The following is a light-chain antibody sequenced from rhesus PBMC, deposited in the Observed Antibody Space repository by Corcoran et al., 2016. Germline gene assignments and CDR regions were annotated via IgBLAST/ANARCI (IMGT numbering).Light chain of an antibody. CDR3: QHTVGTPYS. CDR2: ETS. Sequence: DIRVTQSPSSLSASVGDRVTITCRASENVNRFLHWYQQKPGKSPKLLIYETSILRNWVPSRFSGSGSGTDFTLTINSLQPEVFATYYCQHTVGTPYSFGLGTKVDIK. CDR1: ENVNRF. J-gene: IGKJ2*01. V-gene: IGKV1-74*01.